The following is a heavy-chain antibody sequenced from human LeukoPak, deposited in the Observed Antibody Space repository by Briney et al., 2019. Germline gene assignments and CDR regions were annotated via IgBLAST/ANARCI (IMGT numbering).Heavy chain of an antibody. CDR3: ARVVRGVAYY. Sequence: GGSLRLSCAASGFTVSSNYMSWVRQAPGKGLEWVSVIYSGGSTYYADSVKGRFTISRDNSKNTLYPQMNSLRAEDTAVYYCARVVRGVAYYWGQGTLVTVSS. D-gene: IGHD3-10*02. V-gene: IGHV3-53*01. CDR1: GFTVSSNY. CDR2: IYSGGST. J-gene: IGHJ4*02.